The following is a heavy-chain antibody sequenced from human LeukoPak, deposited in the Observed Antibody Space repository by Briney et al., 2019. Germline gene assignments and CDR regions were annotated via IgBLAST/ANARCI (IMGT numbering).Heavy chain of an antibody. CDR2: IWYDGSNK. CDR3: AKEPGYSYANPRGYFDC. J-gene: IGHJ4*02. V-gene: IGHV3-33*06. D-gene: IGHD5-18*01. Sequence: GGSLRLSCAASGFTFSSYGMHWVRQAPGKGLEWVAVIWYDGSNKYYADSVKGRFTISRDNSKKTLYLQMNSLRAEDTAVYYLAKEPGYSYANPRGYFDCWGQGTLVTGSS. CDR1: GFTFSSYG.